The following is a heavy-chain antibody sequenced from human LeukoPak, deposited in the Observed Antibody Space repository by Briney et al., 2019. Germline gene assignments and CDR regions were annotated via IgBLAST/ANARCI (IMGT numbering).Heavy chain of an antibody. CDR3: AKAVVEMATIGLFDY. CDR2: ISYDGSNK. CDR1: GCTLSSYG. J-gene: IGHJ4*02. V-gene: IGHV3-30*18. D-gene: IGHD5-24*01. Sequence: GRSLRLSCAASGCTLSSYGMHWVRQAPGKGLEWVAVISYDGSNKYYADSVKGRFTISRDNSKNTLYLQMNSLRAEDTAVYYCAKAVVEMATIGLFDYWGQGTLVTVSS.